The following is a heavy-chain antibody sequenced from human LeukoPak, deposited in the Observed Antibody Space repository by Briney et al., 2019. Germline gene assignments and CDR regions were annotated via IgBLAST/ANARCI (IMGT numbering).Heavy chain of an antibody. CDR2: TYYSGST. J-gene: IGHJ4*02. D-gene: IGHD3-9*01. V-gene: IGHV4-59*01. CDR3: ARGIRYNYIDY. CDR1: GGSISSFY. Sequence: SETLSLTCTVSGGSISSFYWGWIRHPPRKGLEWIGYTYYSGSTNYNPSLKSRVTISVDTSKNQFSLKLSSVTAADTAVYYCARGIRYNYIDYWGQGTLVTVSS.